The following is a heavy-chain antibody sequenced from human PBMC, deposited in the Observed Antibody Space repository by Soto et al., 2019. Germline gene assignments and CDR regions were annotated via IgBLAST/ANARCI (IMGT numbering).Heavy chain of an antibody. CDR1: GFTFSSYA. J-gene: IGHJ4*02. Sequence: QVQLVESGGGVVQPGRSLRLSCAVSGFTFSSYAMHWVRQAPGKGLEWVAVISYDGRNKYYADSVKGRFTISRDNSKNTLYLQMNSLRAEDTAVYYCARAPSGSTTPVDYWGQGTLVTVSS. V-gene: IGHV3-30-3*01. CDR2: ISYDGRNK. D-gene: IGHD1-26*01. CDR3: ARAPSGSTTPVDY.